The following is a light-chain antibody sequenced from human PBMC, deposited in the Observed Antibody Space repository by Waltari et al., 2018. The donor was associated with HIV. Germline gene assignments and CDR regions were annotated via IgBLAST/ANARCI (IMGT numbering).Light chain of an antibody. CDR3: VGWDSRLRGYV. Sequence: QPVLPQPPSASGTPGQRITISCSGSSSNIEKDNVSWYQHFPGAAPKLLIYKDTQRPSGVPDRFTGSKSCTSASLAIGGLRSEDEADYYCVGWDSRLRGYVFGTGTKVTVL. CDR2: KDT. J-gene: IGLJ1*01. CDR1: SSNIEKDN. V-gene: IGLV1-47*01.